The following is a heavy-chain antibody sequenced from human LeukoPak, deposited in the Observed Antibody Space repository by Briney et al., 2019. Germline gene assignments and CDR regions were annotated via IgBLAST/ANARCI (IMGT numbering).Heavy chain of an antibody. D-gene: IGHD1-1*01. CDR2: IYYSGST. V-gene: IGHV4-31*03. CDR3: SRVGNIREGYYFDY. CDR1: GGSISSGGYY. J-gene: IGHJ4*02. Sequence: SQTLSLTCTVSGGSISSGGYYWSWIRQHPGTGLEWIGYIYYSGSTYYNPSLKSRVTISVDTSKNQFSLKLSSVTAADTAVYYCSRVGNIREGYYFDYWGQGTLVTVSS.